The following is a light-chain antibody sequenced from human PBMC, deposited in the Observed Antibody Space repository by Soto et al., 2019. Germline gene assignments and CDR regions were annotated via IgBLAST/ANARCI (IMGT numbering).Light chain of an antibody. Sequence: DIQMTQSPSSLSASVGDRVTITCRASQTINKYLNWYQQKPGRAPKLLISAASTLQSGVPARFSGSGSRTDFTLTISSLQPEDFASYYCQQTYIIPLTFGQGTKVEIK. CDR1: QTINKY. CDR3: QQTYIIPLT. CDR2: AAS. J-gene: IGKJ1*01. V-gene: IGKV1-39*01.